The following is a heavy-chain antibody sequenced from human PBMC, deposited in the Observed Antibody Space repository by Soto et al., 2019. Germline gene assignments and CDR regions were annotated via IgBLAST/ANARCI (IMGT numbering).Heavy chain of an antibody. CDR2: IDPSDSYT. Sequence: GESLKISCKGSGYSFTSYWISWVRQMPGKGLEWMGRIDPSDSYTNYSPSFQGHVTISADKSISTAYLQWSSLKASDTAMYYCARREDTYDILHAFDIWGQGTMVTVSS. J-gene: IGHJ3*02. D-gene: IGHD3-9*01. V-gene: IGHV5-10-1*01. CDR3: ARREDTYDILHAFDI. CDR1: GYSFTSYW.